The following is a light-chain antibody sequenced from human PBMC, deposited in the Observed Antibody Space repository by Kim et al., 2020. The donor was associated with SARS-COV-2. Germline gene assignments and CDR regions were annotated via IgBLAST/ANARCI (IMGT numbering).Light chain of an antibody. CDR1: RGHLRSA. V-gene: IGLV4-69*01. CDR2: VHSGSSH. J-gene: IGLJ3*02. CDR3: QTWGTGIRV. Sequence: SVKLPCPLRRGHLRSALAWQQPQADNGPRFLVKVHSGSSHSKGDGIPDRFSGSSSGAERYLTISSLQSEDEADYYCQTWGTGIRVCRGGTHLTV.